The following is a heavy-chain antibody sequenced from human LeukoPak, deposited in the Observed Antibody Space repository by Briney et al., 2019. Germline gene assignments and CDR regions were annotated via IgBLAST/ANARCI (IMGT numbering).Heavy chain of an antibody. CDR2: ISSNGGST. D-gene: IGHD1-26*01. J-gene: IGHJ3*02. CDR1: GFTFSSYA. V-gene: IGHV3-64*01. CDR3: ARESDSGSYDNDAFDI. Sequence: GGSLRLSSAASGFTFSSYAMHWVRQAPGKGLEYVSAISSNGGSTYYANSVKGRFTISRDNSKNTLYLQMGSLRAEDMAVYYCARESDSGSYDNDAFDIWGQGTMVTVSS.